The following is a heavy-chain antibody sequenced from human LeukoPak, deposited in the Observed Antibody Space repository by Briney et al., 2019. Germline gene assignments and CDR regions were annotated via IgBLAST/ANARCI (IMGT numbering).Heavy chain of an antibody. CDR3: ARETRPLYGDYRWFGP. Sequence: SETLSLTCTVSGGSISSGDYYWSWIRQPPGKGLEWIGYIYYSGSTYYNPSLKSRVTISVDTSKNQFSLKLSSVTAADTAVYYCARETRPLYGDYRWFGPWGQGTLVTVSS. D-gene: IGHD4-17*01. J-gene: IGHJ5*02. CDR1: GGSISSGDYY. CDR2: IYYSGST. V-gene: IGHV4-30-4*01.